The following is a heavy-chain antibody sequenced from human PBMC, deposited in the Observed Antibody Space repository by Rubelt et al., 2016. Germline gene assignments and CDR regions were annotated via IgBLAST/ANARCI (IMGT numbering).Heavy chain of an antibody. V-gene: IGHV4-34*01. J-gene: IGHJ4*02. CDR2: INHSGYT. Sequence: QVQLQESGPGLVKPSETLSLTCAVYDGSFSGYYWNWIRQPPGEGLEWIGDINHSGYTNYNPSLKSRVTISVDTSKNQFSLKLGSVTAADTAVYYCARQQRDSSSSPLPYWGQGTLVTVSS. D-gene: IGHD6-6*01. CDR1: DGSFSGYY. CDR3: ARQQRDSSSSPLPY.